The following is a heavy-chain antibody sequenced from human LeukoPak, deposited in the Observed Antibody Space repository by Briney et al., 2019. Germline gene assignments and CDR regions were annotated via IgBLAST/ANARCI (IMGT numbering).Heavy chain of an antibody. CDR1: GLIFTNAW. CDR2: IKSKTDGGTT. V-gene: IGHV3-15*01. D-gene: IGHD3-22*01. Sequence: GGSLRLSCEASGLIFTNAWMSWVRQAPGKGLEWVGRIKSKTDGGTTDYAAPVKGRFTISRDDSKNTLYLQMNSLKTEGTAVYYCTTLIITMIVVVNYWGQGTLVTVSS. CDR3: TTLIITMIVVVNY. J-gene: IGHJ4*02.